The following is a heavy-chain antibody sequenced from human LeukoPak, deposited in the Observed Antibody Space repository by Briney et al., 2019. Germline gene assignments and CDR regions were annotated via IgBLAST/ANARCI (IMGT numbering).Heavy chain of an antibody. CDR2: ITSRSYI. J-gene: IGHJ3*01. CDR1: GFTFSSYG. Sequence: TGGSLRLSCAASGFTFSSYGMTWVRQAPGKGLEWVSSITSRSYIYYADSVKGRFTISRDNAKNSLYLQVNSLRDDDTAVYYCARDIPGAASAFDVWGQGTMVTVSS. CDR3: ARDIPGAASAFDV. D-gene: IGHD2-2*01. V-gene: IGHV3-21*01.